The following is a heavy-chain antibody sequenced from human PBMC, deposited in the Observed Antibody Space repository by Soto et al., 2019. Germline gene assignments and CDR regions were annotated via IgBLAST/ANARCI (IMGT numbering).Heavy chain of an antibody. CDR3: AREGRP. V-gene: IGHV1-3*01. CDR1: GYTFTSYA. J-gene: IGHJ5*02. D-gene: IGHD2-15*01. CDR2: INAGNGNT. Sequence: ASVKVSCKASGYTFTSYAMHWVRQAPGQRLEWMGWINAGNGNTKYSQKFQGRVTITRDTSASTAYTLHLQMNSLRAEDTAVYYCAREGRPWGQGTLVTVSS.